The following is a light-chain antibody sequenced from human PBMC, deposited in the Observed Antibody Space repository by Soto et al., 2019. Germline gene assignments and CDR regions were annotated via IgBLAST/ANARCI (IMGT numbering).Light chain of an antibody. CDR2: EVN. Sequence: QSALTQPASVSGSPGQSITISCTGTNSDAGGYNYVSWYQQHPGKAPKLMIYEVNNRPSGVSNRFSGSKSGNTASLTISGLQAEDEADYYCSSYTSSSTRVFGTGTKVTVL. CDR1: NSDAGGYNY. V-gene: IGLV2-14*01. CDR3: SSYTSSSTRV. J-gene: IGLJ1*01.